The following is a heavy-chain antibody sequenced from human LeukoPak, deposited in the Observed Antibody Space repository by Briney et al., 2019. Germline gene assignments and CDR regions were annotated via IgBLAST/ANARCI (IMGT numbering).Heavy chain of an antibody. D-gene: IGHD1-26*01. Sequence: SETLSLTCAVSGYSISSGYYWGWIRQPPGKGLEWIGGIYHSGSPYYNPSLKSRVTISVDTSKNQFSLKLSSVTAADTAVYYCARDRGKGATRFDYWGQGTLVTVSS. J-gene: IGHJ4*02. CDR2: IYHSGSP. CDR1: GYSISSGYY. CDR3: ARDRGKGATRFDY. V-gene: IGHV4-38-2*02.